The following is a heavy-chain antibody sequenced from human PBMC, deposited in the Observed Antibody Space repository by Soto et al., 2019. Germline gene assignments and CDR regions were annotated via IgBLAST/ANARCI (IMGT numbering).Heavy chain of an antibody. J-gene: IGHJ4*01. V-gene: IGHV4-38-2*02. D-gene: IGHD2-21*02. Sequence: SETLSLTCTVSGYSISSGSYWGRIRQPPGKGPEWIASIYHGGTTFYNPSLKSRITISVDTSHNRFCRNLSTVTAADTDVYSRARDHVMVVAPSTFDYSDHAPLLNVSS. CDR1: GYSISSGSY. CDR2: IYHGGTT. CDR3: ARDHVMVVAPSTFDY.